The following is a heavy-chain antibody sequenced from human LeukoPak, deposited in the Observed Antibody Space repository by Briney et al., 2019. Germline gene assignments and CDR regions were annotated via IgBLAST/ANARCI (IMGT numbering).Heavy chain of an antibody. J-gene: IGHJ4*02. CDR3: ARDNYYDSSGYSKEFDY. D-gene: IGHD3-22*01. CDR1: GGSISSGSYY. V-gene: IGHV4-61*02. Sequence: SETLSLTCTVSGGSISSGSYYWSWIRQPAGKGLEWIGRIYTSGSTNYNPSLKSRVTISVDTSKNQFSLKLSSVTAADTAEYYCARDNYYDSSGYSKEFDYWGQGTLVTVSS. CDR2: IYTSGST.